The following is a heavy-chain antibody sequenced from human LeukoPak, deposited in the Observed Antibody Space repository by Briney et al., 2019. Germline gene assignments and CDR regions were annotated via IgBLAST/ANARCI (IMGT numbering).Heavy chain of an antibody. Sequence: SETLSLTCTVSGGSISSYYWSWIRQPPGKGLEWIGYIYYSGSTNYNPSLKSRVTISVDTSKNQFSLKLSSVTAADTAVYYCARQSWESSSWYYYYGMDVWGQGTTVTVSS. V-gene: IGHV4-59*08. CDR1: GGSISSYY. D-gene: IGHD6-13*01. CDR2: IYYSGST. CDR3: ARQSWESSSWYYYYGMDV. J-gene: IGHJ6*02.